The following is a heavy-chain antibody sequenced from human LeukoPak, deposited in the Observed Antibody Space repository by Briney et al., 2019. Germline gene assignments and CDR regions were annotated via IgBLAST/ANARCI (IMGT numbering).Heavy chain of an antibody. D-gene: IGHD3-3*02. Sequence: GASVKVSCKASGYTFTSYGISWVRQAPGQGLEWMGWISAYNGNTNYAQKLQGGVTMTTDTSTSTAYMELRSLRSDDTAVYYCAREAFLEWLPKYYFDYWGQGTLVTVSS. CDR3: AREAFLEWLPKYYFDY. V-gene: IGHV1-18*01. CDR2: ISAYNGNT. CDR1: GYTFTSYG. J-gene: IGHJ4*02.